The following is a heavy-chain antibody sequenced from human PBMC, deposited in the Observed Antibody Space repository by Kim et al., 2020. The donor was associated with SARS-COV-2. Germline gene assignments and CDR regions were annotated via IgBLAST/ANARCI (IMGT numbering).Heavy chain of an antibody. CDR2: SSTI. CDR3: ASKWELFC. Sequence: SSTIYDADSVKGRFTISRDNAKNSLYLQMNSLRAEDTAVYYCASKWELFCWGQGTLVTVSS. D-gene: IGHD1-26*01. V-gene: IGHV3-48*04. J-gene: IGHJ4*02.